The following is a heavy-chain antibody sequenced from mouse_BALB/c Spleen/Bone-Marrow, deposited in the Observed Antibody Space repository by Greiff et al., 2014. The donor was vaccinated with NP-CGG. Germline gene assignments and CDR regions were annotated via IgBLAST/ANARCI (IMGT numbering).Heavy chain of an antibody. CDR1: GYTFTDYN. CDR3: ARSRGTTATTYYFDY. CDR2: IYPHNGGN. Sequence: VQLKESGPELVKPGASVKISCKASGYTFTDYNMHWVKQSHGKILEWIVYIYPHNGGNGYNQKFKNKATLTVDSSSSTAYMELRSLTSEDSAVYYCARSRGTTATTYYFDYWGQGTTLTVSS. V-gene: IGHV1S29*02. J-gene: IGHJ2*01. D-gene: IGHD1-2*01.